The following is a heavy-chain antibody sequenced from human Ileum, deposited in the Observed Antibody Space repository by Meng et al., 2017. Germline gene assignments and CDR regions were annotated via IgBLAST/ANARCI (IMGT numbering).Heavy chain of an antibody. J-gene: IGHJ4*02. CDR2: ISHSGSA. CDR3: ARHGGYSQDF. D-gene: IGHD4-23*01. CDR1: SGSISSNTY. V-gene: IGHV4-4*02. Sequence: VQLQEAGPGLVRPSGTLSLHCAVSSGSISSNTYWSWVRQPPGKGLEWIGQISHSGSAYYNPSLKSRVTMSVDKSKSQFSLMLTSVTAADTAIYYCARHGGYSQDFWGQGTLVTVSS.